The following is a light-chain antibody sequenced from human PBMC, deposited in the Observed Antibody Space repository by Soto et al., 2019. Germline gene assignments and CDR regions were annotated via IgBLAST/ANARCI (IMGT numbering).Light chain of an antibody. V-gene: IGKV3-20*01. Sequence: EIVLTQSPGTLSLSPGERGTLSCWASQSVSGNDLAWYQQKPGQAPRLLIYGASSRATGIPDRFSGNGSGTDFTLTISRLEPGDFAVYYCQQCVRSPYTFGQGTKVDIK. CDR2: GAS. CDR1: QSVSGND. J-gene: IGKJ2*01. CDR3: QQCVRSPYT.